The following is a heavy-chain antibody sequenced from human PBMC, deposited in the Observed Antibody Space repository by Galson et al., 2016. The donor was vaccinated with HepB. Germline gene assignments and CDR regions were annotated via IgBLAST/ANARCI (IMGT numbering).Heavy chain of an antibody. CDR2: ILFDGSDD. CDR3: GRGPIVGVTGDF. CDR1: GFTFSSFD. V-gene: IGHV3-33*01. D-gene: IGHD1-26*01. Sequence: SLRLSCAASGFTFSSFDMHWVRQAPGKGLEWVARILFDGSDDKFADSVKGRFTISRDSSKNTLFLQMNSLRAEDTAMYYCGRGPIVGVTGDFWGQGTLVTVSS. J-gene: IGHJ4*02.